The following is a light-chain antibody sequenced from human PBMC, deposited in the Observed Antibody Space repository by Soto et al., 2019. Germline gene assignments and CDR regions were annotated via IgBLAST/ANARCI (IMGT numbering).Light chain of an antibody. V-gene: IGLV2-14*03. J-gene: IGLJ7*01. CDR2: DVN. Sequence: QSALTQPASVSGSPGQSITISCTATSSDIGAYNFVSWYQQHPGKAPKLMLYDVNIRPSGVSNRFSGSKSGNTASLTISGLQAEDEADYYCTSWTTSTTMRFGGGTQLTVL. CDR3: TSWTTSTTMR. CDR1: SSDIGAYNF.